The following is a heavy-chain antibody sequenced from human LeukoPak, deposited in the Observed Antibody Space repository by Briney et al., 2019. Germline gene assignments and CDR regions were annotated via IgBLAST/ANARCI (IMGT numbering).Heavy chain of an antibody. J-gene: IGHJ2*01. Sequence: PWGSLRLSCAVSGFTFSDYYMSWIRQAPGKGLEWVSYISSSGSTIYYAYSVKGRFTISRDNAKNSLYLQRNSLRAEETAVYYFARSGNTGRNWYFDLWGRGTLVTVSS. CDR3: ARSGNTGRNWYFDL. CDR1: GFTFSDYY. V-gene: IGHV3-11*04. D-gene: IGHD3-10*01. CDR2: ISSSGSTI.